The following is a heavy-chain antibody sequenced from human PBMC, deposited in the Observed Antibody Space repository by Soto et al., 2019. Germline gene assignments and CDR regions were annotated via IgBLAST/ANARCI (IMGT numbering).Heavy chain of an antibody. CDR1: GGTFSSYA. Sequence: GASVKVSCKASGGTFSSYAISWVRQAPGQGLEWMGGIIPIFGTANYAQKFQGRVTITADESTSTAYMELSSLRSEDTAVYYCARSFNRAYYYDSSGYSYYYYGMDVWGQGTTVTVSS. J-gene: IGHJ6*02. D-gene: IGHD3-22*01. V-gene: IGHV1-69*13. CDR3: ARSFNRAYYYDSSGYSYYYYGMDV. CDR2: IIPIFGTA.